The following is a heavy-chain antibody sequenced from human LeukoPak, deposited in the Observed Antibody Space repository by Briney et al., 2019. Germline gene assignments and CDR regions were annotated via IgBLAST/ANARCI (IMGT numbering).Heavy chain of an antibody. CDR2: ISSSSSYI. Sequence: AGGSLRLSCAASGLTFSSYSMNWVRQAPGKGLEWVSSISSSSSYIYYADSVKGRFTISRDNAKNSLYLQMNSLRAEDTAVYYCAKKATVVTPPWNYYYYMDVWGKGTTVTVSS. CDR3: AKKATVVTPPWNYYYYMDV. CDR1: GLTFSSYS. J-gene: IGHJ6*03. D-gene: IGHD4-23*01. V-gene: IGHV3-21*01.